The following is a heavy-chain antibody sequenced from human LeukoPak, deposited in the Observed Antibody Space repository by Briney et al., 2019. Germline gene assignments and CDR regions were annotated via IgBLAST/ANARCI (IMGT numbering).Heavy chain of an antibody. V-gene: IGHV3-11*04. CDR3: ARELSPWHRIVWGYEY. CDR1: GFTVSRNY. Sequence: GGSLRLSCAASGFTVSRNYMSWVRQAPGKGLEWVAYISSSGGSIYYADSVKGRFTLSRDNAKNSLYLQMNSLRAEDTAVYYCARELSPWHRIVWGYEYCGEGTLVTLSS. D-gene: IGHD3-16*01. CDR2: ISSSGGSI. J-gene: IGHJ4*02.